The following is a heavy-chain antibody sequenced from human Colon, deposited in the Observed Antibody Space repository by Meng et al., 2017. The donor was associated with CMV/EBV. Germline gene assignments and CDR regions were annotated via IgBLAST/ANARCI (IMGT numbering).Heavy chain of an antibody. D-gene: IGHD2-2*01. CDR3: ARYCSSTSCLQSGRLDP. CDR1: GFTFSSYW. CDR2: IKQDGSEK. J-gene: IGHJ5*02. V-gene: IGHV3-7*01. Sequence: GESLKISWAASGFTFSSYWMSWVRQAPGKGLEWVANIKQDGSEKYYVDSVKGRFTISRDNAKNSLYLQMNSLRAEDTAVYYCARYCSSTSCLQSGRLDPWGQGTLVTVSS.